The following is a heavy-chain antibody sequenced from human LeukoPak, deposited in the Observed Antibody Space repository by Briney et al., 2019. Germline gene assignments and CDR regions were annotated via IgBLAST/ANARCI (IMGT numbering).Heavy chain of an antibody. CDR1: GGSISSSSYY. CDR2: IYYSGST. Sequence: SETLSLTCTVSGGSISSSSYYWGWIRQPPGKGLEWIGSIYYSGSTYYNPSLKSRVTISVDTSKNQFSLELSSVTAADTAVYYCARRADYGDYYNWFDPWGQGTLVTVSS. D-gene: IGHD4-17*01. CDR3: ARRADYGDYYNWFDP. V-gene: IGHV4-39*01. J-gene: IGHJ5*02.